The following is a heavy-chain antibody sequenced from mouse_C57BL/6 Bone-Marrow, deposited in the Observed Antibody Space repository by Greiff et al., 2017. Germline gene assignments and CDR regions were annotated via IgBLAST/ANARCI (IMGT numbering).Heavy chain of an antibody. V-gene: IGHV1-61*01. J-gene: IGHJ1*03. CDR1: GYTFTSYW. Sequence: VQLQQPGAELVRPGASVKLSCKASGYTFTSYWMDWVKQRPGQGLEWIGNIYPSDSETNYNQKFKDKATLTVDKSSSTAYMQLSRLTSEDSAVYYCASLRALYFDVWGKGTTVTVSS. D-gene: IGHD1-1*01. CDR3: ASLRALYFDV. CDR2: IYPSDSET.